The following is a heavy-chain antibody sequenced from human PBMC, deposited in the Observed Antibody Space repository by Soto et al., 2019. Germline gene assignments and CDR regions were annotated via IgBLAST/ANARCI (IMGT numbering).Heavy chain of an antibody. J-gene: IGHJ4*01. CDR2: ISSSSAYI. V-gene: IGHV3-21*03. CDR1: GFTFSSYS. Sequence: EVQLVESGGDRVKPGGSLRLSCADAGFTFSSYSMNWVRQAPGKGLEWVAAISSSSAYIFYADSVKGRFTVSRDNAKNSLYLQMHSLSADNTAVYYFARGGREITLHLDYWGYGTLVTVSS. D-gene: IGHD3-10*01. CDR3: ARGGREITLHLDY.